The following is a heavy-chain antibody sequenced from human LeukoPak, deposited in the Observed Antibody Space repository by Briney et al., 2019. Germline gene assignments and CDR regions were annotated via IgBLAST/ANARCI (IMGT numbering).Heavy chain of an antibody. CDR1: GFTFSNYW. Sequence: PGGSLRLSCAASGFTFSNYWMQWVRQVPGKGLVWVSRISNDGSITSYADSVKGRFTISRDSAKNSLYLQMNSLRAEDTAVYYCARDSYYDFWSGYYSLHYMDVWGKGTTVTVSS. D-gene: IGHD3-3*01. CDR3: ARDSYYDFWSGYYSLHYMDV. V-gene: IGHV3-74*01. J-gene: IGHJ6*03. CDR2: ISNDGSIT.